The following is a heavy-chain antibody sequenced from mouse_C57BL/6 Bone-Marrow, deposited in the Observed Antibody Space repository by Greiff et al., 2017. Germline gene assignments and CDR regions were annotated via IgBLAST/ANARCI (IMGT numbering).Heavy chain of an antibody. V-gene: IGHV1-64*01. Sequence: QVQLKQSGAELVKPGASVKLSCKASGYTFTSYWMHWVKQRPGQGLEWIGMIHPNSGSTNYNEKFKSKATLTVDKSSSTAYMQLSSLTSEDSAVYYCGGYPLTMDYWGQGTSVTVSS. CDR2: IHPNSGST. CDR3: GGYPLTMDY. J-gene: IGHJ4*01. D-gene: IGHD2-2*01. CDR1: GYTFTSYW.